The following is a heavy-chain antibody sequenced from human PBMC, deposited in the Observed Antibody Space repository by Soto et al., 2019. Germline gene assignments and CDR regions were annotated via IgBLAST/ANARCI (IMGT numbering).Heavy chain of an antibody. CDR3: ARDGGGYDFSYYGMDV. J-gene: IGHJ6*02. CDR2: ISYDGSNK. CDR1: GFTFSSYA. D-gene: IGHD3-3*01. Sequence: QVQLVESGGGVVQPGRSLRLSCAASGFTFSSYAMHWVRQAPGKGLEWVAVISYDGSNKYYADSVKGRFTISRDNSKNTLYLQMNSLRAEDTAVYYCARDGGGYDFSYYGMDVWGQGTTVTVSS. V-gene: IGHV3-30-3*01.